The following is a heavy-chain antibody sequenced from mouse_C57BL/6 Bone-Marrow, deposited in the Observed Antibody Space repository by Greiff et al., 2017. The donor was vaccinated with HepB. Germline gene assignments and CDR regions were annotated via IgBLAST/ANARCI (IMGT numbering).Heavy chain of an antibody. Sequence: EVQLQQSGPELVKPGASVKIPCKASGYTFTDYNMDWVKQSHGKSLEWIGDINPNNGGTIYNQKFKGKATLTVDKSSSTAYMELRSRTSEDTAVYYCARRKGSTVVAKYYFDYWGQGTTLTVSS. CDR1: GYTFTDYN. V-gene: IGHV1-18*01. J-gene: IGHJ2*01. D-gene: IGHD1-1*01. CDR3: ARRKGSTVVAKYYFDY. CDR2: INPNNGGT.